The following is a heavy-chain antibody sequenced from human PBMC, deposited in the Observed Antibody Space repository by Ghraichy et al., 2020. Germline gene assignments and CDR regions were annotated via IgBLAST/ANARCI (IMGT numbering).Heavy chain of an antibody. CDR3: ARSESSTSYTMDV. CDR2: IFYSGST. D-gene: IGHD6-13*01. J-gene: IGHJ6*02. V-gene: IGHV4-59*01. CDR1: GGSISTYY. Sequence: SETLSLTCTVSGGSISTYYWSWVRQPPGKGLEWIGYIFYSGSTTYNPSLKSRVTISVDTSKNQFSLNLSSVTAADTAVYYCARSESSTSYTMDVWGQWTTVIVSS.